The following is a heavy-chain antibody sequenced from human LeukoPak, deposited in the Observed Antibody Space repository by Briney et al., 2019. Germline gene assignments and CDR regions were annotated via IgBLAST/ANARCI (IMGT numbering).Heavy chain of an antibody. Sequence: ASVKVSCTASGYTLTELSMHWVRQAPGKGLEWMGGFDPEDGETIYAQKFQGRVTITEDTSTDTAYMELSSLRSEDTAVYYCATVTYYYDSSGFAFDIWGQGTMVTVSS. J-gene: IGHJ3*02. CDR1: GYTLTELS. D-gene: IGHD3-22*01. V-gene: IGHV1-24*01. CDR3: ATVTYYYDSSGFAFDI. CDR2: FDPEDGET.